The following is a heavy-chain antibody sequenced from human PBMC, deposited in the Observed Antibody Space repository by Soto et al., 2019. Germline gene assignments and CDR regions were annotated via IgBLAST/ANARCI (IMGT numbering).Heavy chain of an antibody. CDR3: ANTAVHCTNGVCFRGDDAFDI. J-gene: IGHJ3*02. Sequence: QVQLVESGGGVVQPGRSLRLSCAASGFTFSSYGMHWVRQAPGKGLEWVAVISYDGSNKYYADSVKGRFTISRDNSKNTLYLQMNSLRAEDTAVYYCANTAVHCTNGVCFRGDDAFDIWGQGTMVTVSS. CDR2: ISYDGSNK. D-gene: IGHD2-8*01. CDR1: GFTFSSYG. V-gene: IGHV3-30*18.